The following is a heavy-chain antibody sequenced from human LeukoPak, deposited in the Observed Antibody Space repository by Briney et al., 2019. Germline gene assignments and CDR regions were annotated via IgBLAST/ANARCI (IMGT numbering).Heavy chain of an antibody. CDR1: GFTVSSNY. J-gene: IGHJ4*02. V-gene: IGHV3-53*01. Sequence: SGGSLRLSCAASGFTVSSNYMSWVRQAPGKGLEWVSVIYSGGSTYYADSVKGRFTISRDNSKNALYLQMNSLRAEDTAVYYCARSDYYDSGGFDYWGQGTLVTVSS. CDR3: ARSDYYDSGGFDY. CDR2: IYSGGST. D-gene: IGHD3-22*01.